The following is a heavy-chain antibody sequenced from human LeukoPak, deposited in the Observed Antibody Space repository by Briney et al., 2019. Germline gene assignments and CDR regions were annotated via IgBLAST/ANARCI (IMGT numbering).Heavy chain of an antibody. J-gene: IGHJ4*02. V-gene: IGHV3-20*04. CDR1: AFSFGDYG. CDR2: INWNGGTT. CDR3: ARDVAGARSY. D-gene: IGHD3-10*01. Sequence: SGGSLRLSCVAPAFSFGDYGMSWVRQGPGKGLEWVSGINWNGGTTGYSDSVKGRFIISRDNAKNSLYLQMHSLRAEDTAVYYCARDVAGARSYWGQGALVSVSS.